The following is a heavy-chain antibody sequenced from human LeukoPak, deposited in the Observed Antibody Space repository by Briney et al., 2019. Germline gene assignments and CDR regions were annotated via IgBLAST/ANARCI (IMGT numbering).Heavy chain of an antibody. V-gene: IGHV4-34*01. Sequence: SETLSLTCAVYGGSFSGYYWSWIRQPPGKGLEWIGEINHSGSTNYNPSLKSRVTISLDTSKNQVSLNLNSVTAADTAVYYCARLRCSGGSCYDDYWGQGTLVTVSS. CDR2: INHSGST. CDR1: GGSFSGYY. CDR3: ARLRCSGGSCYDDY. J-gene: IGHJ4*02. D-gene: IGHD2-15*01.